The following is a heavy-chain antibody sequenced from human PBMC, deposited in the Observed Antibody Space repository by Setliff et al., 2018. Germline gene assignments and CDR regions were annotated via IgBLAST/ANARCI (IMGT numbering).Heavy chain of an antibody. Sequence: ASVKVSCKASGYTFTAYDIHWMRQAPGQSLAWMGWINGVNGNTKYSQNFQGRVTFTSDTSANTAFMELSSLRSEDSSMYYCARGQTVGPNSGKDYWGQGTLVTVSS. CDR3: ARGQTVGPNSGKDY. CDR1: GYTFTAYD. D-gene: IGHD1-26*01. CDR2: INGVNGNT. V-gene: IGHV1-3*01. J-gene: IGHJ4*02.